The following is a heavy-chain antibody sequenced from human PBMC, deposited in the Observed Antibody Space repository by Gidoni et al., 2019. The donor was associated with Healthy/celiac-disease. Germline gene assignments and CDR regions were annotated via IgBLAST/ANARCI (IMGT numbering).Heavy chain of an antibody. D-gene: IGHD1-26*01. CDR1: GFTFSSYA. CDR3: ARDREWELLRGGYFDY. J-gene: IGHJ4*02. V-gene: IGHV3-30*04. CDR2: ISYDGSNK. Sequence: QVQLVEPAGGVVQPGRSLRLYCAASGFTFSSYAMHWVRQAPGKGLEWVAVISYDGSNKYYADSVKGRFTISRDNSKNTLYLQMNSLRAEDTAVYYCARDREWELLRGGYFDYWGQGTLVTVSS.